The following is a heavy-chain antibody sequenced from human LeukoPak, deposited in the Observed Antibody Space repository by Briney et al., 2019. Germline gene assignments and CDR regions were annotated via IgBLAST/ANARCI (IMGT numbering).Heavy chain of an antibody. CDR1: GFTFSSYG. D-gene: IGHD3-10*01. CDR3: AKSYYGSGSPTPYYFDY. Sequence: PGGSLRLSCAASGFTFSSYGMSWVRQAPGKGLEWVSAISGSGSSTYYADSVKGRFTISRDNSKNTLYLQMNSLRAEDTAVYYCAKSYYGSGSPTPYYFDYWGQGTLVTVSS. J-gene: IGHJ4*02. V-gene: IGHV3-23*01. CDR2: ISGSGSST.